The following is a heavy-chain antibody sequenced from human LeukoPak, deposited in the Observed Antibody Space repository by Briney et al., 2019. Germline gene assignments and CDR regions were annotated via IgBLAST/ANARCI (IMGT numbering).Heavy chain of an antibody. CDR2: INHSGST. V-gene: IGHV4-34*01. Sequence: SETLSLTCAVYGGSFSGYYWSWIRQPPGKGLEWIGEINHSGSTNYNPSLKSQVTISVDRSKNQLSLKLSFVTAADTAVYYCARSDYHGSGSHTVFDAFDIWGQGTRVTVSS. CDR3: ARSDYHGSGSHTVFDAFDI. CDR1: GGSFSGYY. D-gene: IGHD3-10*01. J-gene: IGHJ3*02.